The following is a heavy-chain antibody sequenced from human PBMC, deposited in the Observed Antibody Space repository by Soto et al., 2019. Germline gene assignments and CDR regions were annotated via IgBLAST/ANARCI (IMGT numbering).Heavy chain of an antibody. CDR2: ISSSSSYI. CDR3: SRDRAKTYYDILTGLDAFDI. V-gene: IGHV3-21*01. J-gene: IGHJ3*02. D-gene: IGHD3-9*01. CDR1: GFTFSSYS. Sequence: GGSLRLSCAASGFTFSSYSMNWVRQAPGKGLEWVSSISSSSSYIYYADSVKGRFTISRGNAKNSLYLQMNSLRAEDTAVYYCSRDRAKTYYDILTGLDAFDIWGQGTMVTVSS.